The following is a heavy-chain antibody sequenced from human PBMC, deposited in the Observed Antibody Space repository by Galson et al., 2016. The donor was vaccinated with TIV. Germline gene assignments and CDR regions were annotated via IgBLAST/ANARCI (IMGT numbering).Heavy chain of an antibody. J-gene: IGHJ1*01. CDR1: GYTVTELS. Sequence: SVKVSCKVSGYTVTELSMHWVRQTPEKSLEWMGGFDPEDGETVYAQKFQGRVSMTGDTFTDTAYMELSSLVSEDTAVYYCATCLVYYYDSIGYSWGRGTLLCVSS. CDR3: ATCLVYYYDSIGYS. V-gene: IGHV1-24*01. D-gene: IGHD3-22*01. CDR2: FDPEDGET.